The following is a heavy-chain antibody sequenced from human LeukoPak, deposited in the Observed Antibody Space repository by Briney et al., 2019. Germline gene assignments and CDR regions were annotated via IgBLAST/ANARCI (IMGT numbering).Heavy chain of an antibody. V-gene: IGHV3-23*01. Sequence: GGSLRLSCAASGFTFSSYAMSWVRQAPGKGLEWVSAISGSGGSTYYADSVKGRFTISRDNSKNTLYLQMNSLRAEDTAVYYCARHQRVSSTWFPCDYWGQGALVTVSS. CDR3: ARHQRVSSTWFPCDY. CDR2: ISGSGGST. D-gene: IGHD6-13*01. CDR1: GFTFSSYA. J-gene: IGHJ4*02.